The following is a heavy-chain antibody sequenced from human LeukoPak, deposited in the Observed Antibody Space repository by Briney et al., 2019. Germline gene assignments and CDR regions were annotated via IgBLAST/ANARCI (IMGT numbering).Heavy chain of an antibody. CDR2: ISSSSSSYI. D-gene: IGHD3-3*01. CDR3: AKDKTTNYDFWSGYYTDAFDI. J-gene: IGHJ3*02. CDR1: GFTFSSYS. Sequence: GGSLRLSCAASGFTFSSYSMNWVRQAPGKGLEWVSSISSSSSSYIYYEDSVKGRFTISRDNAKNSLYLQMNSLRAEDTALYYCAKDKTTNYDFWSGYYTDAFDIWGQGTMVTVSS. V-gene: IGHV3-21*04.